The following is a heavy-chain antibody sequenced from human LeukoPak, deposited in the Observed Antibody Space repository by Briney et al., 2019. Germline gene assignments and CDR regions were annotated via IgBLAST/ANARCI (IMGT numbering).Heavy chain of an antibody. CDR2: IKQDGSEK. CDR1: GFTFSSYW. CDR3: ARKIGYCSGGSCHGKNWFDP. J-gene: IGHJ5*02. Sequence: PGGSLRLSCAASGFTFSSYWMSWVRQAPGKGLEWVANIKQDGSEKYYVDSVKGRFTISRDNAKNSLYLQMNSLRAEDTAVYYCARKIGYCSGGSCHGKNWFDPWGQGTLVTVSS. D-gene: IGHD2-15*01. V-gene: IGHV3-7*01.